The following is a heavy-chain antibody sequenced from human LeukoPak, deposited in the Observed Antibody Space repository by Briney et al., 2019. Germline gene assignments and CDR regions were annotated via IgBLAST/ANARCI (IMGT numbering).Heavy chain of an antibody. J-gene: IGHJ6*02. CDR1: GFTFSDYY. V-gene: IGHV3-11*01. Sequence: GGSLRLSCAAPGFTFSDYYMSWIRQAPGKGLEWVSYISSSGSTIYYADSVKGRFTISRDNAKNSLYLQMNSLRAEDTAVYYCARDGWNYGYRDYYYGMDVWGQGTTVTVSS. CDR2: ISSSGSTI. CDR3: ARDGWNYGYRDYYYGMDV. D-gene: IGHD1-7*01.